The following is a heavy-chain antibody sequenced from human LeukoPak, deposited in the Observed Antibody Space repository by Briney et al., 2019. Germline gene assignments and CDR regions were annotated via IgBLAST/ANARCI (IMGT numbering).Heavy chain of an antibody. D-gene: IGHD6-13*01. CDR2: IIPILGIA. J-gene: IGHJ1*01. CDR3: ARDPAGIAAASEYFQH. V-gene: IGHV1-69*04. CDR1: VGTFSSYA. Sequence: ASVKVSCKASVGTFSSYAISWVRQAPGQGLEWMGRIIPILGIANYAQKFQGRVTITADKSTSTAYMELSSLRSEDTAVYYCARDPAGIAAASEYFQHWGQGTLVTVSS.